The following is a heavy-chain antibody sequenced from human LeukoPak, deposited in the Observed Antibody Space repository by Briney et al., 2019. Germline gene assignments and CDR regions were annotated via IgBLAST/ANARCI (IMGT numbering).Heavy chain of an antibody. CDR1: GYTFSDYA. CDR3: AKNIWFGESSDAFHI. CDR2: VNPNTGGT. V-gene: IGHV1-2*02. D-gene: IGHD3-10*01. Sequence: GASVKVSCKASGYTFSDYAIHWVRQAPGQGLEWMGWVNPNTGGTSYAQKFQGRVTMTRDTSISTAHIELSRLRSDDTAVYYCAKNIWFGESSDAFHIWGRGTMVTVSS. J-gene: IGHJ3*02.